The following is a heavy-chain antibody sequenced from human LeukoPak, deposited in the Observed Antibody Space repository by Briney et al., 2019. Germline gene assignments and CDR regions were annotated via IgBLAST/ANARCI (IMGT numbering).Heavy chain of an antibody. D-gene: IGHD2-2*02. CDR2: IWYDGSNK. V-gene: IGHV3-33*01. Sequence: GGSLRLSCAASGFTFSSYGMHWVRQAPGKGLGWVAVIWYDGSNKYYADSVKGRFTISRDNSKNTLYLQMNSLRAEDTAVYYCARDGVLGYCSSTSCYTYPYYYYYMDVWGKGTTVTVSS. J-gene: IGHJ6*03. CDR1: GFTFSSYG. CDR3: ARDGVLGYCSSTSCYTYPYYYYYMDV.